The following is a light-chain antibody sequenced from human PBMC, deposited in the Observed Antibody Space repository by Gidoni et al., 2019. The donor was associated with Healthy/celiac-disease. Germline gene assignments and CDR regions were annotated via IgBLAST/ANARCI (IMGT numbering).Light chain of an antibody. CDR1: QSVTSHF. Sequence: EIVLTQSPGTLSLSPGERATLSCRASQSVTSHFLAWYQQKPGQAPRLLIYGASSRATGIPDRVSGSGSGTYFTLTISILEPEDFAVYYCQQYGSSPTWTFGQGTKVEIK. V-gene: IGKV3-20*01. CDR2: GAS. CDR3: QQYGSSPTWT. J-gene: IGKJ1*01.